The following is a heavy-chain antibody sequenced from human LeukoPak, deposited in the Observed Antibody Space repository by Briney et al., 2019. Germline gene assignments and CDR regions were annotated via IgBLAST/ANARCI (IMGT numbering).Heavy chain of an antibody. CDR3: ARVATPRYCSTTSCYWKGRFDP. J-gene: IGHJ5*02. D-gene: IGHD2-2*01. CDR2: ISGSGGST. CDR1: GFTFSSYA. Sequence: GGSLRLSCAASGFTFSSYAMSWVRQAPGKGLEWVSAISGSGGSTSYAQKFQGRVTMTRDTSTSTVYMELSSLRSEDTAVYYCARVATPRYCSTTSCYWKGRFDPWGQGTLVTVSS. V-gene: IGHV3-23*01.